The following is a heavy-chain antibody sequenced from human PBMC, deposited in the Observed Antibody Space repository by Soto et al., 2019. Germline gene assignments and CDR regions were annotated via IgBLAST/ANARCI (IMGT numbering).Heavy chain of an antibody. CDR1: GYTFPSYW. CDR3: ARGVGDNLVYFDN. Sequence: PGESLKISFKGSGYTFPSYWIGWVRQMPGKGLEWMGIISLGDSDTRYSPSFQGQVTISVDKSISTAYLQWSSLKASDTAMYYCARGVGDNLVYFDNWGQGALVTVSS. V-gene: IGHV5-51*01. D-gene: IGHD2-21*01. J-gene: IGHJ4*02. CDR2: ISLGDSDT.